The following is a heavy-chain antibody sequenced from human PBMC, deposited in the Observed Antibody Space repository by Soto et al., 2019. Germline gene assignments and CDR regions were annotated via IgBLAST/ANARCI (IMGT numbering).Heavy chain of an antibody. J-gene: IGHJ6*02. CDR2: MNPNSGNT. V-gene: IGHV1-8*01. CDR3: AIDYYDSSGDGGGFFFYYYYGMDV. CDR1: GYTFTSYD. D-gene: IGHD3-22*01. Sequence: QVQLVQSGAEVKKPGASVKVSCKASGYTFTSYDINWVRQATGQGLEWMGWMNPNSGNTGYAQKFPGRVTMTRNTSISTAYMELSSLRSEDTAVYYCAIDYYDSSGDGGGFFFYYYYGMDVWGQGTTVTVSS.